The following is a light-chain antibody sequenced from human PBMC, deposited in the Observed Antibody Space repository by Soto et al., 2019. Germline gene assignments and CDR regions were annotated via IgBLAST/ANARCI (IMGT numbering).Light chain of an antibody. CDR3: QQYNDWWT. V-gene: IGKV3-15*01. CDR2: GAS. CDR1: QSVSTN. Sequence: EIVMTQSPATLSVSPGERATLSCRASQSVSTNLTWYQQKPGQAPRLLIYGASTRATGIPARFSGSGSGTYFTLTITRLQSEDFAVYYCQQYNDWWTFGQGTKVEIK. J-gene: IGKJ1*01.